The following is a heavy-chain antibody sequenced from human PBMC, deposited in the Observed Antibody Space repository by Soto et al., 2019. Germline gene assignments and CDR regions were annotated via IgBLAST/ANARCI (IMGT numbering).Heavy chain of an antibody. D-gene: IGHD3-16*02. CDR3: ARSRYTSHHWYFDL. J-gene: IGHJ2*01. CDR2: MNPNSGNT. CDR1: GYTFTSYD. Sequence: QVQLVQSGAEVKKPGASVKVSCKASGYTFTSYDINWVRQATGQGLAWMGWMNPNSGNTGYAQKFQGRVNMTRNTSISTAYMELSSLRSEDTAVYYCARSRYTSHHWYFDLWGRGTLVTVSS. V-gene: IGHV1-8*01.